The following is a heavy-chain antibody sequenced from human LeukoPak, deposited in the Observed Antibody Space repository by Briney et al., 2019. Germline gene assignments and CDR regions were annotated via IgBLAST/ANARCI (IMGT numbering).Heavy chain of an antibody. J-gene: IGHJ6*02. CDR2: IYYSGST. V-gene: IGHV4-39*01. D-gene: IGHD3-3*01. Sequence: PSETLSLTCTVSGGSISSSNYYWGWIRQPPGKGLEWIGSIYYSGSTYFNPSLKSRVTISVDTSKNRFSLKLSSVTAADTAVYYCATTHVLYDFWRGYYLGGYGMDVWGQGTTVTVSS. CDR3: ATTHVLYDFWRGYYLGGYGMDV. CDR1: GGSISSSNYY.